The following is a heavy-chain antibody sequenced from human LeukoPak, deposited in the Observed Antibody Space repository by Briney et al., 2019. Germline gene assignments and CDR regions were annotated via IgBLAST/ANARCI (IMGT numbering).Heavy chain of an antibody. CDR2: IFYSGST. V-gene: IGHV4-59*12. Sequence: SETLSLTCTVSGDSLSSYYWTWIRQPPGKALEWIGYIFYSGSTNYNPSLKSRVTISVDTSKNQFSLKLSSVTAADTAVYYCARGKPHYGSGSYYKSSAYYYMDVWGKGTTVTVSS. CDR1: GDSLSSYY. J-gene: IGHJ6*03. CDR3: ARGKPHYGSGSYYKSSAYYYMDV. D-gene: IGHD3-10*01.